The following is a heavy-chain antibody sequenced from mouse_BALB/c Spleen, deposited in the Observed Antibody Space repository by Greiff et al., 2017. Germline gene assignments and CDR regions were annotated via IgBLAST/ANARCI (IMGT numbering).Heavy chain of an antibody. CDR1: GYAFTSYN. D-gene: IGHD2-4*01. J-gene: IGHJ3*01. CDR2: IDPYNGGT. Sequence: VQLQHSGPELVKPGASVKVSCKASGYAFTSYNMYWVKQSHGKSLEWIGYIDPYNGGTSYNQKFKGKATLTVDKSSSTAYMHLNSLTSEDSAVYYCARREGIYYDYDEGFAYWGQGTLVTVSA. CDR3: ARREGIYYDYDEGFAY. V-gene: IGHV1S135*01.